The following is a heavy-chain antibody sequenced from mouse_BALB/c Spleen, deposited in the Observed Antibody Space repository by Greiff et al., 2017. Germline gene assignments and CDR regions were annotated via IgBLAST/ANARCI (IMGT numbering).Heavy chain of an antibody. D-gene: IGHD2-2*01. CDR2: ISCGSSTI. CDR3: ARGVMIDY. V-gene: IGHV5-17*02. J-gene: IGHJ2*01. CDR1: GFTFSSFG. Sequence: EVKLVESGGGLVQPGGSRKLSCAASGFTFSSFGMHWVRQAPEKGLEWVAYISCGSSTIYYADTVKGRFTISRDNPKNTLFLQMTSLRSEDTAMYYCARGVMIDYWGQGTTLTVSS.